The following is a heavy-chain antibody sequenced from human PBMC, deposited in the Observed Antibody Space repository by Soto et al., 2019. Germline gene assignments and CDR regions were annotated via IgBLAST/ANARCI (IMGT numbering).Heavy chain of an antibody. Sequence: ASVKVSCKASGYTFTNYAIHWLLQAPGQRLEWMGWINGGNGNTKYSQNFQGRVTITRDTSASTAYMELSSLRSEDTAVYYCARGGGTSPFDYWGQGTLVTVSS. J-gene: IGHJ4*02. CDR2: INGGNGNT. CDR1: GYTFTNYA. V-gene: IGHV1-3*01. D-gene: IGHD2-15*01. CDR3: ARGGGTSPFDY.